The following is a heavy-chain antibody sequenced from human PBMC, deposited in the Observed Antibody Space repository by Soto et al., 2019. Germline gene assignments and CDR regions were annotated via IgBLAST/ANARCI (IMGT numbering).Heavy chain of an antibody. CDR1: GYTFTSYA. J-gene: IGHJ3*02. V-gene: IGHV1-3*01. CDR2: INAGNGHT. Sequence: QVQLVQPGAEVKKPGASVKVSCKASGYTFTSYAIHWVRQAPGQRLEWMGWINAGNGHTQYSQRFQGRVTITRDTSANIADMEVSSLRSEDTALYYCAREQSGEIMTMTDAFDIWGQGTMVTVSS. D-gene: IGHD3-16*01. CDR3: AREQSGEIMTMTDAFDI.